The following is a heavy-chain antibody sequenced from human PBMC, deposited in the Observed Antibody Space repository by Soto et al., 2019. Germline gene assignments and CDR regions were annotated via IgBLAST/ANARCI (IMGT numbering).Heavy chain of an antibody. Sequence: SETLSLTCTVSGGSISSYYWSWIRQPPGKGLEWIGYIYYSGSTNYNPSLKSRVTISVDTSKNQFSLKLSSVTAADTAVYYCARDYCSGGSCYFDYWGQGTLVTVSS. D-gene: IGHD2-15*01. V-gene: IGHV4-59*01. CDR2: IYYSGST. J-gene: IGHJ4*02. CDR3: ARDYCSGGSCYFDY. CDR1: GGSISSYY.